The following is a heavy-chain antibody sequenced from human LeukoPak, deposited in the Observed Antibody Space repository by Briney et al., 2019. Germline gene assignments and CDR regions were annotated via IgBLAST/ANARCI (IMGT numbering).Heavy chain of an antibody. V-gene: IGHV3-21*04. CDR3: ARGPDYYDSSGYYFEYFQH. CDR1: GFTFSNFG. Sequence: GGSLRLSCAASGFTFSNFGMNWVRQAPGKGLGWVSSISDDGNYIYYGDSVKGRFTISRDNTKNTLYLQMNSLRAEDTAVYYCARGPDYYDSSGYYFEYFQHWGQGTLVTVSS. CDR2: ISDDGNYI. J-gene: IGHJ1*01. D-gene: IGHD3-22*01.